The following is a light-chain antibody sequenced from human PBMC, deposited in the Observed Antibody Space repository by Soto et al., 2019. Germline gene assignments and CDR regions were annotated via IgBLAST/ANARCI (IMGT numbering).Light chain of an antibody. J-gene: IGKJ4*01. CDR1: QGIRND. CDR2: DAS. V-gene: IGKV1-33*01. CDR3: QQYDNLPLT. Sequence: DIQMTQSPSSLSASVGDRVTITCRASQGIRNDLGWYQQKPGKAPKLLIYDASNLETGVPSRFSGSGSGTDFTFTISSLQPEDIATYYCQQYDNLPLTFGGGSMVDIK.